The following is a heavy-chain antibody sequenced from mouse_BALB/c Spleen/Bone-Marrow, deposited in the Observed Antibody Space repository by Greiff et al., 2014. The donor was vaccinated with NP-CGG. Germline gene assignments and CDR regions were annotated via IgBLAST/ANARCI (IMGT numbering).Heavy chain of an antibody. CDR2: IWRGGST. Sequence: VQLQQSGPGLVQPSQSLSITCTVSGFSLTSYGVHWVRQSPGKGLEWLGVIWRGGSTDYNAAFMSRLSITKDNSKSQVFFKMNSLQADDTAIYYCAKNLRGNYVRAMDYRGQGTSVTVSS. CDR1: GFSLTSYG. J-gene: IGHJ4*01. D-gene: IGHD2-1*01. V-gene: IGHV2-5*01. CDR3: AKNLRGNYVRAMDY.